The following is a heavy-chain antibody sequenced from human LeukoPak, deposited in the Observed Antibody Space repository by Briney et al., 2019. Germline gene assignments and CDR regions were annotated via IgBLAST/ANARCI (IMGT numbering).Heavy chain of an antibody. CDR3: ARDQPGIAVAGFLRRFDY. V-gene: IGHV3-48*01. D-gene: IGHD6-19*01. CDR1: GFTFSSYS. J-gene: IGHJ4*02. Sequence: PGGSLRLSCAASGFTFSSYSMNWVRRAPGKGLEWVSHISTGSSTIYYADSVKGRFTTSRDTAKNSLYLQMNSLRVEDTAVYYCARDQPGIAVAGFLRRFDYWGQGTVVMVSS. CDR2: ISTGSSTI.